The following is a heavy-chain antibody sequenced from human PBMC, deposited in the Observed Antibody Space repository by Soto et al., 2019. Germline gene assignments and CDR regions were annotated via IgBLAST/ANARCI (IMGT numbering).Heavy chain of an antibody. Sequence: SETLSLTWAASGGSISSSNWWSRVRQPPGKGLEWIGEIYHSGSTNYNPSLKSRVTISVDKSKNQFSLKLRSVTAADTAVYYCALSKGYAHNWFDPWGQGTLVTVS. CDR2: IYHSGST. J-gene: IGHJ5*02. CDR1: GGSISSSNW. CDR3: ALSKGYAHNWFDP. V-gene: IGHV4-4*02. D-gene: IGHD2-2*01.